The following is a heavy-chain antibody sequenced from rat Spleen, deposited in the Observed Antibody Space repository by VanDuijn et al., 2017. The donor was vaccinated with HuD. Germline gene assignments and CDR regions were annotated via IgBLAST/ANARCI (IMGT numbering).Heavy chain of an antibody. CDR1: GFTFSNYY. J-gene: IGHJ4*01. D-gene: IGHD1-1*01. CDR3: ARHDYSAPGVMDA. Sequence: EVQLMESGGGLVQPGRSMKLSCAASGFTFSNYYMAWVRQAPKKGLEWVASISYEGSSTYYGDSVKGRFTISRDNAKITLYLQMDSLRSEDTATYYCARHDYSAPGVMDAWGRGASVTVSS. CDR2: ISYEGSST. V-gene: IGHV5-22*01.